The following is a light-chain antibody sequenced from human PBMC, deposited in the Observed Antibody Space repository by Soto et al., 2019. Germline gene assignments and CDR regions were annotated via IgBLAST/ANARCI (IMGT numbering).Light chain of an antibody. CDR1: SSDIGGYNY. J-gene: IGLJ1*01. CDR3: SSYRASSTTNYV. V-gene: IGLV2-14*03. Sequence: QSALTQPASLSGSPGQSITISCTGTSSDIGGYNYVSWYQQHPGKAPKLIIHDVTNRPSGISDRFFGSKSGNTASLTISGLQAEDEADYYCSSYRASSTTNYVFGTGTKLTVL. CDR2: DVT.